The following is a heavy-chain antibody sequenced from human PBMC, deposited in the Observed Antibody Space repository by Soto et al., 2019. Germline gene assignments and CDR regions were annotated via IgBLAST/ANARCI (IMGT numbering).Heavy chain of an antibody. V-gene: IGHV1-69*13. CDR2: IIPIFGTA. D-gene: IGHD6-19*01. CDR1: GGTFSSYA. CDR3: ARVVLGSSGFDY. Sequence: VKVSCKASGGTFSSYAISWVRQAPGQGLEWMGGIIPIFGTANYAQKFQGRVTITADESTSTAYMELSSLRSEDTAVYYCARVVLGSSGFDYWGQGTLVTVSS. J-gene: IGHJ4*02.